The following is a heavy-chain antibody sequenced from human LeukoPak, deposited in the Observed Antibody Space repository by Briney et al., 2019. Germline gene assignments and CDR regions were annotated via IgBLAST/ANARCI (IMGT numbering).Heavy chain of an antibody. CDR1: GFTFSSYS. J-gene: IGHJ4*02. D-gene: IGHD6-6*01. V-gene: IGHV3-21*01. CDR3: ARDPSTYSSSGDGY. CDR2: ISSSSSYI. Sequence: GGSLRLYCAASGFTFSSYSMNWVRQAPGKGLEWVSSISSSSSYIYYADSVKGRFTISRDNAKNSLYLQMNSLRAEDTAVYYCARDPSTYSSSGDGYWGQGTLVTVSS.